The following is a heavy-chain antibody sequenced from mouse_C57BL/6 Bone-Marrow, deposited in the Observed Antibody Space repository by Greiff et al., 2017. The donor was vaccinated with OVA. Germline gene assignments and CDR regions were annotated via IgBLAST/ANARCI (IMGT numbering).Heavy chain of an antibody. V-gene: IGHV1-19*01. Sequence: VQLQQSGPVLVKPGASVKMSCKASGYTFTDYYMNWVKQSHGKSLEWIGVINPYNGGTSYNQKFKGKATLTVDKSSSTAYMELNSLTSEDSAVYYGARDSSGLAWFAYWGQGTLVTVSA. CDR2: INPYNGGT. D-gene: IGHD3-2*02. CDR3: ARDSSGLAWFAY. J-gene: IGHJ3*01. CDR1: GYTFTDYY.